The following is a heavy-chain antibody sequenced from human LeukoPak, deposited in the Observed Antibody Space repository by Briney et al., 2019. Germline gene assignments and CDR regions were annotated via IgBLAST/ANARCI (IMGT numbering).Heavy chain of an antibody. D-gene: IGHD3-10*01. CDR1: GGTFSIYA. J-gene: IGHJ4*02. CDR3: ARIDFYGSSDY. Sequence: SVKVSFKASGGTFSIYAISWVRQAPGQGLEWMGGIIPIFGTANYAQKFQGRVTITADESTSTVYMELSSLRSEDTAVYYCARIDFYGSSDYWGQGTRVTVS. V-gene: IGHV1-69*13. CDR2: IIPIFGTA.